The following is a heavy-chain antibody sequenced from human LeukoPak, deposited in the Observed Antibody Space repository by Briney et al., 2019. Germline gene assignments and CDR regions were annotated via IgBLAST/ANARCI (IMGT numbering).Heavy chain of an antibody. J-gene: IGHJ6*04. CDR3: AELGITMIGGV. D-gene: IGHD3-10*02. CDR2: ISSSGSTV. CDR1: GYTFSSYE. Sequence: GGSLRLSCAASGYTFSSYEMNWVRKAPGKGLEWVSYISSSGSTVYYADSVKGRFTISRDNAKNSLYLQMNSLRAEDTAVYYCAELGITMIGGVWGKGTTVTISS. V-gene: IGHV3-48*03.